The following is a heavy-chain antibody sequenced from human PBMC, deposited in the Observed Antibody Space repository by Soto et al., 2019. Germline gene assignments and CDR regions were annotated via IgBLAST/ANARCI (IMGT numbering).Heavy chain of an antibody. V-gene: IGHV1-69*13. D-gene: IGHD2-2*01. CDR2: IIPIFGTA. Sequence: GASVKVSCKASGGTFSSYAISWVRQAPGQGLEWMGGIIPIFGTANYAQKFQGRVTITADESTSTAYMELSSLRSEDTAVYYCERVVVPADSVPLKHLKKYYFDYWGQGPLVTVSS. CDR3: ERVVVPADSVPLKHLKKYYFDY. J-gene: IGHJ4*02. CDR1: GGTFSSYA.